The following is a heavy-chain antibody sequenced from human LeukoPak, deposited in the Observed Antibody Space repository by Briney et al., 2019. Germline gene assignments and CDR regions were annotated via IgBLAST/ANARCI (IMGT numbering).Heavy chain of an antibody. CDR3: AKKFTGTTVISGDYFDY. CDR2: ISSSSSYI. D-gene: IGHD4-17*01. CDR1: GFIVSSYS. J-gene: IGHJ4*02. V-gene: IGHV3-21*01. Sequence: PGGSLRLSCAASGFIVSSYSMNWVRQAPGKGLEWVSSISSSSSYIYYADSVKGRFTISRDNSKNTLYLQMNSLRAEDTAVYYCAKKFTGTTVISGDYFDYWGQGTLVTVSS.